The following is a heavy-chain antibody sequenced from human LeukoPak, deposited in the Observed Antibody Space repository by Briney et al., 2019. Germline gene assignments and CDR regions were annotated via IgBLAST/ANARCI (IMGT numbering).Heavy chain of an antibody. CDR3: AREEVYDSSGYLDAFDI. D-gene: IGHD3-22*01. CDR1: GGSLSSYY. J-gene: IGHJ3*02. Sequence: PSETLSLTCTVSGGSLSSYYWSWLRQPPGKGLEWIGYIYYSGSTNYNPSLKSRVTISVDTSKNQFSLKLSSVTAADTAVYYCAREEVYDSSGYLDAFDIWGQGTMVTVSS. CDR2: IYYSGST. V-gene: IGHV4-59*01.